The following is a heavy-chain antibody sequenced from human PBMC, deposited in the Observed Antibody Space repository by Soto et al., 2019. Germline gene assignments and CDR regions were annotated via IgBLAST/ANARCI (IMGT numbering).Heavy chain of an antibody. V-gene: IGHV4-39*01. CDR2: IYYRGNA. CDR1: DDSISSDKYY. Sequence: KPSETLSLTCSVSDDSISSDKYYWGWIRQPPGKGLEWIGSIYYRGNAYYNPSLQTRVTISLDKSKSQFSLKLNSVTAADSAVYFCARLEGLATISYYFDFWGPGALVTVSS. D-gene: IGHD3-9*01. CDR3: ARLEGLATISYYFDF. J-gene: IGHJ4*02.